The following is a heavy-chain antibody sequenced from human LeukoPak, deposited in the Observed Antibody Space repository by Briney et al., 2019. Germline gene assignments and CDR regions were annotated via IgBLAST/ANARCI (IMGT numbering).Heavy chain of an antibody. CDR2: ISSSSSYI. CDR3: ARDSICGDQEYFQH. CDR1: GFTFSSYS. D-gene: IGHD4-17*01. J-gene: IGHJ1*01. V-gene: IGHV3-21*01. Sequence: SGGSLRFYCAASGFTFSSYSMNWVRQAPGKGLEWVSSISSSSSYIYYADSVKGRFTISRDNAKNSLYLQMNSLRAEDTAVYYCARDSICGDQEYFQHWGQGTLVTVSS.